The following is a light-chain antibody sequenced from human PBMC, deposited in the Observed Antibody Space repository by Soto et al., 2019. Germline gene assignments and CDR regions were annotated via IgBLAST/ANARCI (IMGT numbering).Light chain of an antibody. J-gene: IGKJ4*01. Sequence: DIQMTQSPSSLSASVGDRDTITCQASQDINNYLNWYQQKSGKAPKLLIYDASDLETGVPSRFSGSGSGTDFTFTVSSLQPEDIATYYCQQYDNLPLTFGGGTKVDI. CDR1: QDINNY. CDR3: QQYDNLPLT. V-gene: IGKV1-33*01. CDR2: DAS.